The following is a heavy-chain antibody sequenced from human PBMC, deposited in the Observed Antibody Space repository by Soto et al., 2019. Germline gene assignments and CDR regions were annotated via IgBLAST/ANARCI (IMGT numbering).Heavy chain of an antibody. V-gene: IGHV4-30-4*01. CDR2: IYYSGST. CDR1: GGSISSGDYY. D-gene: IGHD5-12*01. J-gene: IGHJ4*02. CDR3: ARSRDGYNWLDY. Sequence: PSETLSLTCTVSGGSISSGDYYWSWIRQPPGKGLEWIGYIYYSGSTYYNPSLKSRVTISVDTSKNQFSLKLSSVTAADTAVYYCARSRDGYNWLDYWGQGTLVTVSS.